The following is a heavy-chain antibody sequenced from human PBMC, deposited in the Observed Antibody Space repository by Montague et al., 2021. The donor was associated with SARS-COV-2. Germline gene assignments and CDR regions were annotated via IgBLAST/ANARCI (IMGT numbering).Heavy chain of an antibody. CDR2: IDFLGNT. J-gene: IGHJ5*02. CDR3: ARSAMIRGDFTSWFDP. Sequence: SETLSLTCTVSGDSVSNDRYYWGWIRQSPGKGLEWIGTIDFLGNTYYXPSLKSRVTMSVDTSKNQLSLRLTSVTASDTAIYYCARSAMIRGDFTSWFDPWGQGTTVTVSS. D-gene: IGHD3-10*01. V-gene: IGHV4-39*01. CDR1: GDSVSNDRYY.